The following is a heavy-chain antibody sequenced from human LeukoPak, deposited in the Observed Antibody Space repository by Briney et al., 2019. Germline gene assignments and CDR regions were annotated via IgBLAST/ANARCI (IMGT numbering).Heavy chain of an antibody. CDR2: VKSKSNGGTT. CDR1: GFTFSNAW. Sequence: GGSLTLSCAASGFTFSNAWMSWVRQAPGKGLEWVGRVKSKSNGGTTGYAAPVKGRFTISRDDSKNTYLQMNSLKSEDTAVYFCTAGVGHSDFDYWGQGTLVTVSS. V-gene: IGHV3-15*01. D-gene: IGHD2-8*01. CDR3: TAGVGHSDFDY. J-gene: IGHJ4*02.